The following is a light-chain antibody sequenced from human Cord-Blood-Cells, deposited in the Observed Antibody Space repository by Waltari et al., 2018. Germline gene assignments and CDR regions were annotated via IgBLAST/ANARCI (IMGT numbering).Light chain of an antibody. CDR1: QSVSSN. Sequence: EIVMTQSPATLSVSPGERATLSCRASQSVSSNLAWYQQKPGQAPRVLIYCASTRATGIPARFSGSGSGTEFTLTISSLQSEDFAVYYCQQYNNWPPYSFGQGTKLEIK. CDR3: QQYNNWPPYS. V-gene: IGKV3-15*01. J-gene: IGKJ2*03. CDR2: CAS.